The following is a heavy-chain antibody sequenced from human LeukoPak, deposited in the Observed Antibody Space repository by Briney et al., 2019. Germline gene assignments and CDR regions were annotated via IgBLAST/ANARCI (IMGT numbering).Heavy chain of an antibody. CDR3: ARVRTYYDILTGYSDNAFDI. V-gene: IGHV4-4*07. CDR2: IYTRGST. D-gene: IGHD3-9*01. CDR1: GGSISSYY. Sequence: SETLSLTCTVSGGSISSYYWSWIRQPAGKGLEGIGRIYTRGSTNYNPSLKSRVTMSVDTSKNQFSLKLSSVTAADTAVYYCARVRTYYDILTGYSDNAFDIWGQGTMVTVSS. J-gene: IGHJ3*02.